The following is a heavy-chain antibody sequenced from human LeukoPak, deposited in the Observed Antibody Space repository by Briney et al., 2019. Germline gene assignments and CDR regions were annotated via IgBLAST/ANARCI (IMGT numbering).Heavy chain of an antibody. D-gene: IGHD4-11*01. Sequence: PSETLSLNCTVSGGSISNYWSWIRQPAGKGLEWIGRIYTSGSTNYNPSLKSRVTMSVDTSKNQFSLKLSSVTAADTAVYYCARGVTTEFDWFDPWGQGTLVTVSS. V-gene: IGHV4-4*07. J-gene: IGHJ5*02. CDR3: ARGVTTEFDWFDP. CDR1: GGSISNY. CDR2: IYTSGST.